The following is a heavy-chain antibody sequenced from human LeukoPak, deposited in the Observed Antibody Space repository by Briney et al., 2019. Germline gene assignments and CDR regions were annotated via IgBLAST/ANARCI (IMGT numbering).Heavy chain of an antibody. D-gene: IGHD3-9*01. V-gene: IGHV4-59*01. CDR3: AREGYYDILTGPPGEYYYGMDV. CDR2: ISYSGST. Sequence: SETLSLTCTVSGGSISSYYWSWIRQPPGKGLEWIGYISYSGSTNYNPSLKSRVTISVDTSKNQFSLKLSSVTAEDTAVYYCAREGYYDILTGPPGEYYYGMDVWGQGTTVTVSS. J-gene: IGHJ6*02. CDR1: GGSISSYY.